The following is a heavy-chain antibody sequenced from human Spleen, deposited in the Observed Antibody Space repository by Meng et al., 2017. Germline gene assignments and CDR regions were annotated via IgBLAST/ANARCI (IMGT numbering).Heavy chain of an antibody. V-gene: IGHV1-2*02. J-gene: IGHJ4*03. CDR2: MNPNTGDT. CDR3: ARSREQWLRSPVPI. D-gene: IGHD6-19*01. CDR1: GYTFTAHY. Sequence: ASVKVSCKTSGYTFTAHYIHWVRQAPGQGLEWMGWMNPNTGDTDYAQKFQGRVTMSRDTSTSTAYMELTRLRSEDTAVYFCARSREQWLRSPVPIWGQGTLVTVSS.